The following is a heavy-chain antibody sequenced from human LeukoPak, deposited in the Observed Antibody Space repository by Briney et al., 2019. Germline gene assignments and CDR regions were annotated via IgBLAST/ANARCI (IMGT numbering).Heavy chain of an antibody. V-gene: IGHV3-23*01. D-gene: IGHD3-22*01. CDR3: AKSHYYDSSGPLDY. J-gene: IGHJ4*02. Sequence: GGSLRLSCAASGFTFSSYAMSWVRQAPGKGLEWVSAISGSGGSTYYADSVKGRFTISRDNSKNTLYLQMNSLRAEDTAVYYCAKSHYYDSSGPLDYWGQGTLVTVSS. CDR1: GFTFSSYA. CDR2: ISGSGGST.